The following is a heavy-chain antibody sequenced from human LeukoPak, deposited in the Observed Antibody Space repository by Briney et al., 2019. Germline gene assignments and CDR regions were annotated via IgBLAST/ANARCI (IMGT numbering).Heavy chain of an antibody. V-gene: IGHV4-34*01. CDR1: GGSFSGYY. CDR3: ARGAVVVAATPYYYYGMDV. J-gene: IGHJ6*02. Sequence: PSETLSLTCAVYGGSFSGYYWNWVRQPSGKGLEWIGEIHHSGSTSYNPSLKSRVTISVDTSKNQFSLKLSSVTAADTAVYYCARGAVVVAATPYYYYGMDVWGQGTTVTVSS. D-gene: IGHD2-15*01. CDR2: IHHSGST.